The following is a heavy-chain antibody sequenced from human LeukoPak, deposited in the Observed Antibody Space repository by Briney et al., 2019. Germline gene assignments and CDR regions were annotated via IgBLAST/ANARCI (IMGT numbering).Heavy chain of an antibody. V-gene: IGHV3-30*18. D-gene: IGHD2-15*01. J-gene: IGHJ3*01. Sequence: GGSLRLSCAASEFTFNNHDMHWVRQPPGKGLEWVAAISYDGRNKYYADYVKGRFTISRDNSKNTLNLQMNSLSTEDTAVFYCAKPRDIDSWAFDVWGQGTIVSVS. CDR2: ISYDGRNK. CDR1: EFTFNNHD. CDR3: AKPRDIDSWAFDV.